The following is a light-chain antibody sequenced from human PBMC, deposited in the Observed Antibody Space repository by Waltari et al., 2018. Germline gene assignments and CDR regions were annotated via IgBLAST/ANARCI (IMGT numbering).Light chain of an antibody. V-gene: IGLV1-51*01. CDR1: SSNIGNHY. J-gene: IGLJ2*01. CDR2: HND. CDR3: ATWDNSLNNVV. Sequence: QSVLPQTPSVSAAPGQKVTISCSGSSSNIGNHYVSWHQQLPGSAPKLLIYHNDKRPSGIPDRFSGSKSGTSATLGITGLQTGDEAHYYCATWDNSLNNVVFGGGTKLTVL.